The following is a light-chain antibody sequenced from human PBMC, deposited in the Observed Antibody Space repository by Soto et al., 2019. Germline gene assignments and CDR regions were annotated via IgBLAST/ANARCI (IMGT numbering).Light chain of an antibody. J-gene: IGLJ1*01. CDR2: SNN. CDR1: SSNIGSNT. Sequence: QPVLTQPPSASGTPGQRVTISCSGSSSNIGSNTVNWYQQLPGTAPKLLIYSNNQRPSGVPDRFSGSKSGTSASLAISGLQSEDEADYYGAAWDDSLNGHYVFGTGTKLTVL. V-gene: IGLV1-44*01. CDR3: AAWDDSLNGHYV.